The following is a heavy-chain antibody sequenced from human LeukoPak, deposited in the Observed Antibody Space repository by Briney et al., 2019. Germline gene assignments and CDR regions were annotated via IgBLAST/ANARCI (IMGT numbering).Heavy chain of an antibody. V-gene: IGHV3-53*01. Sequence: GGSLRLSCGASGFTFSSKYMSWVRQAPGKGLEWVSVIYSGGYTDYADSVKGRFSISRDNSQNTVYLQMNSPRVEDTAIYYCARDWPGIDYWGQGTLVIVSS. CDR2: IYSGGYT. CDR1: GFTFSSKY. CDR3: ARDWPGIDY. J-gene: IGHJ4*02.